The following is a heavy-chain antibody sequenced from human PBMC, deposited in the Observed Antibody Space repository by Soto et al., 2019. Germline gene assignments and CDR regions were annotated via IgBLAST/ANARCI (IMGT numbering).Heavy chain of an antibody. J-gene: IGHJ3*02. D-gene: IGHD3-16*01. CDR1: GGSISSYY. CDR3: ARLLGPGAFDI. Sequence: ETLSLTCTVSGGSISSYYWSWIRQPPGKGLEWIGYIYYSGSTNYNPSLKSRVTISVDTSKNQFSLKLSSVTAADTAVYYCARLLGPGAFDIWGQGTMVTVSS. CDR2: IYYSGST. V-gene: IGHV4-59*08.